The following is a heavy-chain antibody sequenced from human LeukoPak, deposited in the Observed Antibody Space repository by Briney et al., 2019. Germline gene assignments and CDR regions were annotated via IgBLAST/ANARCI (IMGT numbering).Heavy chain of an antibody. V-gene: IGHV4-34*01. J-gene: IGHJ4*02. D-gene: IGHD1-26*01. CDR1: GRSFSGYY. CDR2: INHSGST. Sequence: SETLSLTCAVYGRSFSGYYWSWIRQTPGKGVEWIGEINHSGSTTYNPSLKSRVTISVDTSKNQFSLKLSSVTAADTAVYYCAREGGSYRDYLDYWGQGTLVTVSS. CDR3: AREGGSYRDYLDY.